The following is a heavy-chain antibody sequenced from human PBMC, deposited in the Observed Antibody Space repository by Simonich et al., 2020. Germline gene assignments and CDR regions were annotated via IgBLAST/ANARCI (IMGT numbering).Heavy chain of an antibody. CDR3: ATYYFDY. CDR1: EFTFSSYA. CDR2: MSGRGGSK. V-gene: IGHV3-23*01. J-gene: IGHJ4*02. Sequence: EVQLLESGGGLVQPGGSLRLSCAASEFTFSSYAMSWVRQAPGKGLGGGSAMSGRGGSKYYADSVKGRFTISRDNSKNTLYLQMNSLRAEDTAVYYCATYYFDYWGQGTLVTVSS.